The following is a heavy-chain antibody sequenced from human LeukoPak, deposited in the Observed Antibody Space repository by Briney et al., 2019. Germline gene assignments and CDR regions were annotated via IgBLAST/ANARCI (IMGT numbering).Heavy chain of an antibody. CDR1: GGSFSGYY. CDR3: ARCPLRQEGHFDL. CDR2: IYHSGST. Sequence: SETLSLTCAVYGGSFSGYYWSWIRQPPGKGLEWIGSIYHSGSTYYNPSLKSRVTISVDTSKNQFSLKLSSVTAADTAVYYCARCPLRQEGHFDLWGRGTLVTVSS. J-gene: IGHJ2*01. V-gene: IGHV4-34*01.